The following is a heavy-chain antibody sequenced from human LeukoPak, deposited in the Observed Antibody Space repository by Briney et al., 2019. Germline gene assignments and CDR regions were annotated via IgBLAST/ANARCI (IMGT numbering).Heavy chain of an antibody. CDR3: ARGGYYGSGNDFRFDP. CDR1: GGSISSSSYY. CDR2: IYYSGST. J-gene: IGHJ5*02. D-gene: IGHD3-10*01. V-gene: IGHV4-39*07. Sequence: NASETLSLTCTVSGGSISSSSYYWGWIRQPPGKGLEWIGRIYYSGSTYYNPSLKSRVTISVDTSKNQFSLKLSSVTAADTAIYYCARGGYYGSGNDFRFDPWGQGTLVTVSS.